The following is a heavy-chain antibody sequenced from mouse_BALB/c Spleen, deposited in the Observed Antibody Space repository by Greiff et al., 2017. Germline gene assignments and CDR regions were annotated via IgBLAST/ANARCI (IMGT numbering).Heavy chain of an antibody. V-gene: IGHV5-6-3*01. CDR2: INSNGGST. Sequence: DAQLVESGGGLVQPGGSLKLSCAASGFTFSSYGMSWVRQTPDKRLELVATINSNGGSTYYPDSVKGRFTISRDNAKNTLYLQMSSLKSEDTAMYYCASIYDGYSFDYWGQGTTLTVSS. CDR3: ASIYDGYSFDY. CDR1: GFTFSSYG. J-gene: IGHJ2*01. D-gene: IGHD2-3*01.